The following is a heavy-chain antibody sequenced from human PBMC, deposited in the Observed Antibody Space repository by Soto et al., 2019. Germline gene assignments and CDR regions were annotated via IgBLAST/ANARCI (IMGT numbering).Heavy chain of an antibody. J-gene: IGHJ4*02. V-gene: IGHV1-3*01. CDR2: INAGNGNT. CDR1: GYTFTSYA. Sequence: ASVKVSCKASGYTFTSYAMHWVRQAPGQRLEWMGWINAGNGNTKYSQKFQGRVTITRDTSASTAYMELSSLRSEDTAEYYCARVAVAGTVNFDYWGRGTLVTVA. CDR3: ARVAVAGTVNFDY. D-gene: IGHD6-19*01.